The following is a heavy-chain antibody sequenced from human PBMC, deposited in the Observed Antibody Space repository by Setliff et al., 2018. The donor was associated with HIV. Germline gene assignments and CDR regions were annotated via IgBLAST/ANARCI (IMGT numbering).Heavy chain of an antibody. CDR1: GFTFSNYG. CDR3: ARYSSSWHTFDY. D-gene: IGHD6-13*01. V-gene: IGHV3-33*01. J-gene: IGHJ4*02. Sequence: GGSLRLSCAASGFTFSNYGMHWVRQAPGKGLEWVAVIWYDGSNQNYADSVKGRLTISRDNYNNTMYLQMNSLTPEDTAVYYCARYSSSWHTFDYWGQGTLVTVSS. CDR2: IWYDGSNQ.